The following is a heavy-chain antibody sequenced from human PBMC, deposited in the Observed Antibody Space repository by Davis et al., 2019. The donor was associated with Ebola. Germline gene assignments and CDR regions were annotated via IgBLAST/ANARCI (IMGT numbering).Heavy chain of an antibody. D-gene: IGHD6-19*01. CDR2: ISSSGSTI. CDR1: GFTFSSYS. CDR3: ARVRRGYSSGYQTGYYYYYYMDV. J-gene: IGHJ6*03. V-gene: IGHV3-48*04. Sequence: PGGSLRLSCAASGFTFSSYSMNWIRQAPGKGLEWVSYISSSGSTIYYADSVKGRFTISRDNAKNSLYLQMNSLRAEDTAVYYCARVRRGYSSGYQTGYYYYYYMDVWGKGTTVTVSS.